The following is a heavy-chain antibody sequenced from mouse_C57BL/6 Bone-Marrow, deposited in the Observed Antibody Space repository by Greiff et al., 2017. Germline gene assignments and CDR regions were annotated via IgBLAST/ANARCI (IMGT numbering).Heavy chain of an antibody. CDR1: GYTFTSYW. CDR3: TRPITTAPYFDY. CDR2: IYPGNSDT. Sequence: VQLQQSGTVLARPGASVKMSCKTSGYTFTSYWMHWVKQRPGQGLEWIGAIYPGNSDTSYNQKFKGKAKLTAVTSASTAYMELSSLTNEDSAVYYCTRPITTAPYFDYWGQGTTLTVSS. D-gene: IGHD1-2*01. V-gene: IGHV1-5*01. J-gene: IGHJ2*01.